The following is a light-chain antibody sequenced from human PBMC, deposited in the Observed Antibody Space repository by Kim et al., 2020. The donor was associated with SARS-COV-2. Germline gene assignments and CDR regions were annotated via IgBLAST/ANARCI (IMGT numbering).Light chain of an antibody. J-gene: IGLJ2*01. CDR1: SSDSGGYNY. CDR2: EVN. CDR3: SSFEGGEILRL. Sequence: QSALTQPPSASGSPGQSVTISCTGTSSDSGGYNYVSWYQQYPGKAPKLMIYEVNKRPSGVPDRFSGSKSGNTASLTVSGLQAEDEADYYCSSFEGGEILRLFGGGTQLTVL. V-gene: IGLV2-8*01.